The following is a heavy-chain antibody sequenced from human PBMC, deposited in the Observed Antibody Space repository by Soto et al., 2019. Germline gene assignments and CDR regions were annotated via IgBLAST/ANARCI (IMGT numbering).Heavy chain of an antibody. D-gene: IGHD3-16*01. CDR2: IYHSGST. J-gene: IGHJ3*01. Sequence: SETLSLTCTVSGGSISSSSYYWGWIRQPPGKGLEWIGSIYHSGSTNYNPSLKSRVTISVDTSKNQFSLKLSSVTAADTAVYYCARFASPYAPRAFDFWGQGTMVTVSS. CDR3: ARFASPYAPRAFDF. CDR1: GGSISSSSYY. V-gene: IGHV4-39*01.